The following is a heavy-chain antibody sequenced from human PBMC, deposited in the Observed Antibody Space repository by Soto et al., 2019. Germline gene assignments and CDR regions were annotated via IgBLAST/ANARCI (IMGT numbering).Heavy chain of an antibody. J-gene: IGHJ4*02. V-gene: IGHV3-30*18. CDR1: GFTFSGYG. CDR3: AKASSPLLASEYDY. Sequence: GGSLRLSCAAAGFTFSGYGMHWVRQAPGKGLEWVAVISYDGSNKYYADSVKGRFTISRDNSKNTLYLQMNSLRAEDTAVYYCAKASSPLLASEYDYWGQGTLVTVSS. CDR2: ISYDGSNK. D-gene: IGHD6-6*01.